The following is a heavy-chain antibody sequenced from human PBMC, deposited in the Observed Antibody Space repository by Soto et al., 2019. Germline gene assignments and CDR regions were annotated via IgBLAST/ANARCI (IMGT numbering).Heavy chain of an antibody. Sequence: PSETLSLTCAVYGGSFSGYYWSWIRQPPGKGLEWIGEINHSGSTNYNPSLKSRVTISVDTSKNQFSLKLSSVTAEDTALYYCARVWPPQYTYGYSFDYWGQGTLVTVSS. V-gene: IGHV4-34*01. D-gene: IGHD5-18*01. CDR2: INHSGST. J-gene: IGHJ4*02. CDR1: GGSFSGYY. CDR3: ARVWPPQYTYGYSFDY.